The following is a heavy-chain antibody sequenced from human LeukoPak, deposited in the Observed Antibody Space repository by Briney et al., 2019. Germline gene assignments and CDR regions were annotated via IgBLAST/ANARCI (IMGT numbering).Heavy chain of an antibody. J-gene: IGHJ5*02. CDR2: INYSGGT. CDR3: ARVRDYYGSGSGWFDP. CDR1: GGSFSGYY. D-gene: IGHD3-10*01. Sequence: SGTLSLTCAVYGGSFSGYYWSWIRQPPGKGLEWVGEINYSGGTNYNPSLKSRVTISVDTSKNQFSLKLSSVTAADTAVYYCARVRDYYGSGSGWFDPWGQGTLVTVSS. V-gene: IGHV4-34*01.